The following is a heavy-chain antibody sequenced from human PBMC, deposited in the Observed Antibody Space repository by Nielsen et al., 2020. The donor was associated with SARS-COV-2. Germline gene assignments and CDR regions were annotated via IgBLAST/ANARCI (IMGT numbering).Heavy chain of an antibody. CDR2: ISAYNGNT. V-gene: IGHV1-18*01. CDR3: ARMYYYDSSGYSNPDFDY. J-gene: IGHJ4*02. CDR1: GYTFTSYD. D-gene: IGHD3-22*01. Sequence: ASVKVSCKASGYTFTSYDINWVRQATGQGLEWMGWISAYNGNTNYAQKLQGRVTMTTDTSTSTAYMELRSLRSDDTAVYYCARMYYYDSSGYSNPDFDYWGQGTLVTVSS.